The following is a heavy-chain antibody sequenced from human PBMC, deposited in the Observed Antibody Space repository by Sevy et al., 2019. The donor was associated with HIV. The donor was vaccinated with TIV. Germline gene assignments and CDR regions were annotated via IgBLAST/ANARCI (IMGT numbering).Heavy chain of an antibody. Sequence: SETLSLTCTVSGGSLSSGSYYWSWIRQPPGKGLEWIVYISYIGSTNYNPSLKSRVTISVDTSKNQLSLRLTSVTAADTAVYYCVRDRIAAAGGYFDNWGQGTLVTVSS. CDR2: ISYIGST. CDR3: VRDRIAAAGGYFDN. D-gene: IGHD6-13*01. V-gene: IGHV4-61*01. J-gene: IGHJ4*02. CDR1: GGSLSSGSYY.